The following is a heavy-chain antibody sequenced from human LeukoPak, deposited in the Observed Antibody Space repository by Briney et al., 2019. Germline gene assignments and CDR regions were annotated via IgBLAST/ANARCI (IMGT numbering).Heavy chain of an antibody. J-gene: IGHJ3*02. CDR2: INWNGGST. Sequence: GGSLRLSCAASGFTFSSYWMHWVRQAPGKGLEWVSGINWNGGSTGYADSVKGRFTISRDNAKNSLYLQMNSLRAEDTALYYCARYYDSSGYFSPMGIDRSGAFDIWGQGTMVTVSS. V-gene: IGHV3-20*04. D-gene: IGHD3-22*01. CDR3: ARYYDSSGYFSPMGIDRSGAFDI. CDR1: GFTFSSYW.